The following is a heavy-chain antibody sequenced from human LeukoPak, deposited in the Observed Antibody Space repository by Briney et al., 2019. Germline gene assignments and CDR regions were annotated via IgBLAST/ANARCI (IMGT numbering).Heavy chain of an antibody. CDR1: GGSFSGYY. D-gene: IGHD1-26*01. CDR3: ARSGKNTFDY. J-gene: IGHJ4*02. Sequence: SETLSLTCAVYGGSFSGYYWSWIRQPPGKGLEWIGSIYYSGSTYYNPSLKSRVTISVDTSKNQFSLKLSSVTAADTAVYYCARSGKNTFDYWGQGTLVTVSS. CDR2: IYYSGST. V-gene: IGHV4-34*01.